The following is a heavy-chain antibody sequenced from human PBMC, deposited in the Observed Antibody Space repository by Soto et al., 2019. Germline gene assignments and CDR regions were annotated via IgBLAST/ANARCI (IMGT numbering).Heavy chain of an antibody. CDR1: GFTFSSYA. Sequence: GGYLRLCCAASGFTFSSYAMTWVRQAPGKGLEWVSGISGGGGVSTYYADSVKGRFTISRDNSMNTLYLQMNRLRAEDTAVYYGAKDAISMVRGVNNWFDPWGQGTLVTVSS. CDR2: ISGGGGVST. V-gene: IGHV3-23*01. J-gene: IGHJ5*02. CDR3: AKDAISMVRGVNNWFDP. D-gene: IGHD3-10*01.